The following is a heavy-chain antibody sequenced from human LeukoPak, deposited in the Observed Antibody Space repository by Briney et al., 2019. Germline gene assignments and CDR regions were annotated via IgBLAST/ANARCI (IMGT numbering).Heavy chain of an antibody. V-gene: IGHV4-59*01. CDR2: IYYSGST. D-gene: IGHD2-21*02. Sequence: SETLSLTCTVSGGSISGYYWSWIRQPPGKGLEWIGYIYYSGSTNYNPSLKSRVTISVDTSKNQFSLKLSSVTAADTAVYYCAGAVAYCGGDCYYSAFDIWGQGTMVTVSS. CDR1: GGSISGYY. CDR3: AGAVAYCGGDCYYSAFDI. J-gene: IGHJ3*02.